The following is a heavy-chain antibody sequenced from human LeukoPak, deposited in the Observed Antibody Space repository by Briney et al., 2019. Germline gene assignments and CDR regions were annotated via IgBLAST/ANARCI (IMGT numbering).Heavy chain of an antibody. Sequence: PSETLSLTCTVSGGSISSSNYYWGWIRQPPGKGLEWIGSIYYSGSTYYNPSLKSRVTISVDTSKNQFSLRLSSVTAADTAVYYCARHNFLMAAPGTPFFDNWGQGIMVTASS. V-gene: IGHV4-39*01. D-gene: IGHD6-13*01. CDR1: GGSISSSNYY. CDR3: ARHNFLMAAPGTPFFDN. J-gene: IGHJ4*02. CDR2: IYYSGST.